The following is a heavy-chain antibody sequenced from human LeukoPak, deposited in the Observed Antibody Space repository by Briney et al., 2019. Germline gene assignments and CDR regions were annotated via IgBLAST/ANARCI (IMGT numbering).Heavy chain of an antibody. D-gene: IGHD3/OR15-3a*01. J-gene: IGHJ6*03. CDR2: IYYSGST. CDR3: ARLWAAEDYYYMDV. V-gene: IGHV4-39*01. CDR1: GGSISSSSYY. Sequence: SETLSLTCTVPGGSISSSSYYWGWIRQPPGKGLEWIGSIYYSGSTYYNPSLKSRVTISVDTSKNQFSLKLSSVTAADTAVYYCARLWAAEDYYYMDVWGKGTTVTVSS.